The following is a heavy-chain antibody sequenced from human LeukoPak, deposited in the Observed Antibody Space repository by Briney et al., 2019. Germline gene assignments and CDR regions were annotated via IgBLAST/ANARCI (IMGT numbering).Heavy chain of an antibody. Sequence: ASVKVSCKASGYTFTGYYMHRVRQAPGQGLEWMGWINPNSGGTNYAQKFQGRVTMTRDTSISTAYMELSRLRSDDTAVYYCARDVARVYNWFDPWGQGTLVTVSS. CDR2: INPNSGGT. D-gene: IGHD5-12*01. V-gene: IGHV1-2*02. J-gene: IGHJ5*02. CDR3: ARDVARVYNWFDP. CDR1: GYTFTGYY.